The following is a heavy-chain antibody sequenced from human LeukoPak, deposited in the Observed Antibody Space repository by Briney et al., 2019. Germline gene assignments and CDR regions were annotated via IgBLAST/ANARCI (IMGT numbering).Heavy chain of an antibody. CDR2: IYHSGST. J-gene: IGHJ4*02. V-gene: IGHV4-30-2*01. CDR1: GGSISSGGYY. D-gene: IGHD1-26*01. Sequence: SQTLSLTCTVSGGSISSGGYYWSWIRQPPGKGLEWIGYIYHSGSTYYNPSLKSRVTISVDRSKNQFSLKLSSVTAADTAVYYCARGGARPATEVDYWGQGTLVTVSS. CDR3: ARGGARPATEVDY.